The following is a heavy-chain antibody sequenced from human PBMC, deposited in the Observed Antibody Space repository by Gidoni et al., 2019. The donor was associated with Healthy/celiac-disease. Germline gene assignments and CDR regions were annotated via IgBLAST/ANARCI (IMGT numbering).Heavy chain of an antibody. CDR1: GFTFSSYE. CDR3: ATIFHYYYGMDV. J-gene: IGHJ6*02. D-gene: IGHD3-3*01. Sequence: EVQLVESGGGLVQPGGSLRLSCAASGFTFSSYELNWVRQAPGKGLEWVSYISSSGSTIYYADSVKGRFTISRDNAKNALYLQMNSLRAEDTAVYYCATIFHYYYGMDVWGQGTTVTVSS. V-gene: IGHV3-48*03. CDR2: ISSSGSTI.